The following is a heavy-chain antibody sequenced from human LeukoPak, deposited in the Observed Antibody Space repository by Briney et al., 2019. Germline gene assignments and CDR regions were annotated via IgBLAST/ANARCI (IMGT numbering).Heavy chain of an antibody. Sequence: SETLSLTCTVSGVSISSGGYYWRWIRQHPGKGLEWIGYIYYSGSTYYNPSLKSRVTISVDASKNQFSLKLSSVTAADTAVYYCARDRSYNWKVFAFDIWGQGTMVTVSS. CDR1: GVSISSGGYY. V-gene: IGHV4-31*03. J-gene: IGHJ3*02. D-gene: IGHD1-1*01. CDR3: ARDRSYNWKVFAFDI. CDR2: IYYSGST.